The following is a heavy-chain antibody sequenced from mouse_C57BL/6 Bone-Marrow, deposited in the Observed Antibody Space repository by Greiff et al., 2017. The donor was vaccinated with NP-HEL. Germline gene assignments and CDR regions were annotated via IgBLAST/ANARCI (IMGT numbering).Heavy chain of an antibody. D-gene: IGHD1-1*01. V-gene: IGHV6-6*01. CDR3: TRLSSYYGSSLAWFAY. Sequence: EVQRVESGGGLVQPGGSMKLSCAASGFTFSDAWMDWVRQSPEKGLEWVAEIRNKANNHATYYAESVKGRFTIARDDSKSSVYLQMNSLRAEDTGIYYCTRLSSYYGSSLAWFAYWGQGTLVTVSA. CDR1: GFTFSDAW. J-gene: IGHJ3*01. CDR2: IRNKANNHAT.